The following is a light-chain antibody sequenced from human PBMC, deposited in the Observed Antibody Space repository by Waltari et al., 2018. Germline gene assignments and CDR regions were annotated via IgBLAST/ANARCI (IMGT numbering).Light chain of an antibody. CDR1: QSLLFSNGDNY. J-gene: IGKJ4*01. CDR3: MQSLQTPLT. V-gene: IGKV2-28*01. Sequence: MVMTQSPLSLPVTPGEPASISCRSSQSLLFSNGDNYLDWYLQKPGEPPQLLIYLGSNRASGVPDRFSGSASGTYFTLKISRVEAEDVGVYYCMQSLQTPLTFCGGTKVELK. CDR2: LGS.